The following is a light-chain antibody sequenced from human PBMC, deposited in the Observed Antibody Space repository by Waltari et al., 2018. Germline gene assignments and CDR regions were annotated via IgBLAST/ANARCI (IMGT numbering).Light chain of an antibody. CDR3: QQNKSYRIT. V-gene: IGKV1-16*02. CDR1: QGLRNY. J-gene: IGKJ5*01. Sequence: DIQMTQSPSSLSASVGDRVTLTCRASQGLRNYLAWFQQKPGKAPKSLIYAASSWQRGVQAKLSGSGSGTDLTLTIRSRQPEDLATYNGQQNKSYRITFGQGKRREIK. CDR2: AAS.